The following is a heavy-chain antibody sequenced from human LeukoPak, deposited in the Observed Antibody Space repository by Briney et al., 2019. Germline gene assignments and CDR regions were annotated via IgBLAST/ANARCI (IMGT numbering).Heavy chain of an antibody. J-gene: IGHJ6*02. Sequence: GGSLRLSCAASGFTFSSYWMSWVRQAPGKGLEWVANIKQDGSGKYYVDSVKGRFTISRDNAKDSLYLQMNSLRAEDTAVYYCARERTTWGHYYYYGMDVWGQGTTVTVSS. CDR1: GFTFSSYW. D-gene: IGHD7-27*01. V-gene: IGHV3-7*01. CDR2: IKQDGSGK. CDR3: ARERTTWGHYYYYGMDV.